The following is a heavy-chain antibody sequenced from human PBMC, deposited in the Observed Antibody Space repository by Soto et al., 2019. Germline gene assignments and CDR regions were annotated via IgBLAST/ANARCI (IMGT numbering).Heavy chain of an antibody. D-gene: IGHD3-22*01. CDR2: ISGSGGST. CDR1: GFTFSSYW. CDR3: AKVKSALIPYYDSSGPDY. J-gene: IGHJ4*02. Sequence: LRLSCAASGFTFSSYWMHWVRQAPGKGLEWVSAISGSGGSTYYADSVKGRFTISRDNSKNTLYLQMNSLRAEDTAEYYCAKVKSALIPYYDSSGPDYWGQETLVTVSS. V-gene: IGHV3-23*01.